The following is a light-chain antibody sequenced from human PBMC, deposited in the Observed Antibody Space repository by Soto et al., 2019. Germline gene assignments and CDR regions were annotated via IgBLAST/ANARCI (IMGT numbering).Light chain of an antibody. V-gene: IGLV1-40*01. CDR2: GNS. J-gene: IGLJ1*01. CDR3: QSYDGSLSGYV. CDR1: SSNIGAGYD. Sequence: QSVLTRPPSVSGAPGQRVTISCTGSSSNIGAGYDVHWYQQLPATAPKLLIYGNSNRPSGVPDRFSGSKSGTSASLAITGLQAEDEADYYCQSYDGSLSGYVFGTGTKVTVL.